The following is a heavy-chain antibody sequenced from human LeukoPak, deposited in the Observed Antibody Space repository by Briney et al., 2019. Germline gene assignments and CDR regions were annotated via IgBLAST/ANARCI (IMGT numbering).Heavy chain of an antibody. V-gene: IGHV3-30*03. CDR3: VAGDGYNFGY. J-gene: IGHJ4*02. CDR2: ISYDGSNK. D-gene: IGHD5-24*01. Sequence: GGSLRLSCAASGFTFSSFGMHWVRQAPGKGLEWVAVISYDGSNKYYGDSVKGRFTISRDNSKNTLYLQMNSLRAEDTAVYYCVAGDGYNFGYWGQGTLVTVSS. CDR1: GFTFSSFG.